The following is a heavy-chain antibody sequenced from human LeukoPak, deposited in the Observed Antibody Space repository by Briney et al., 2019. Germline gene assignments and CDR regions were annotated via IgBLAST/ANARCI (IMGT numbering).Heavy chain of an antibody. CDR2: ISYDGSTK. CDR1: GFTFGSYG. D-gene: IGHD3-22*01. Sequence: GGSLRLSCAASGFTFGSYGVHWVRQAPGKGLEWVTYISYDGSTKYYADSVTGRFTIFTDNSKNTVSLQMDSLTVEDTAVYYCARDRSGYYSTDYWGQGTLVTVSS. CDR3: ARDRSGYYSTDY. J-gene: IGHJ4*02. V-gene: IGHV3-30-3*01.